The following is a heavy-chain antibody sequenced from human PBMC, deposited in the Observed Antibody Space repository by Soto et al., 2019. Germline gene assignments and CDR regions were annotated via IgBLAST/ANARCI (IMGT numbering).Heavy chain of an antibody. D-gene: IGHD6-13*01. CDR3: ARIGIAAAGDSLIDY. Sequence: SETLSLTCAVYGGSFSGYYWSWIRQPPGKGLEWIGEINHSGSTNYNPSLKSRVTISVDTSKNQFSLKLSSVTAADTAVYYCARIGIAAAGDSLIDYWGQGTLVTVSS. V-gene: IGHV4-34*01. CDR1: GGSFSGYY. CDR2: INHSGST. J-gene: IGHJ4*02.